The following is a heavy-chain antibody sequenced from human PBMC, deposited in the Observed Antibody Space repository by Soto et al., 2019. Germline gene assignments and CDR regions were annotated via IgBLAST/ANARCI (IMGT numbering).Heavy chain of an antibody. CDR2: VKSQIDGGTT. J-gene: IGHJ5*01. Sequence: EVQLVESGGGSAKPGGSVRLSCAASGFTFTDAWMNWVRQVPGEGLEWVGHVKSQIDGGTTDSAAALDGRVTISRDDSKNMVYLQLYRLRTDDTAVYYCATGSARFDFWGQGTLVTVSS. CDR1: GFTFTDAW. V-gene: IGHV3-15*01. CDR3: ATGSARFDF. D-gene: IGHD6-6*01.